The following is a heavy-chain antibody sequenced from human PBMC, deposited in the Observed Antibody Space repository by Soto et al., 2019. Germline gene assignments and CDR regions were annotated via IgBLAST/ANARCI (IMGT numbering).Heavy chain of an antibody. D-gene: IGHD3-3*01. J-gene: IGHJ6*02. Sequence: PSETLSLTCTVSGGSISSGGYYWSWIRQHPGKGLEWIGYIYYSGSTYYNPSLKSRVTISVDTSKNQFSLKLSSVTAADTAVYYCARAGGDFGVVITDYYYYGMDVWGQGTTVTVSS. CDR2: IYYSGST. V-gene: IGHV4-31*03. CDR1: GGSISSGGYY. CDR3: ARAGGDFGVVITDYYYYGMDV.